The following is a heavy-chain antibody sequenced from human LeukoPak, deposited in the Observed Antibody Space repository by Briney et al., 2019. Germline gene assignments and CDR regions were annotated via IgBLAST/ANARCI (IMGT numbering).Heavy chain of an antibody. CDR3: ARAVTVVTRGGLVFDY. D-gene: IGHD2-21*02. CDR1: GFTFRSFV. V-gene: IGHV3-30-3*01. Sequence: PGGSLRLSCAASGFTFRSFVMHWVRQAPGKGLEWVAAISYEDGTNKYYADSVKGRFTISRDNAKSSLFLQMNSLRDEDTSVYYCARAVTVVTRGGLVFDYWGQGTLVTVSS. CDR2: ISYEDGTNK. J-gene: IGHJ4*02.